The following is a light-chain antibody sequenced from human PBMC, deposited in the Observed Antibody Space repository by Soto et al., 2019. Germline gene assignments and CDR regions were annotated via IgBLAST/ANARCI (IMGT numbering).Light chain of an antibody. CDR2: GAS. CDR3: QQRIIPIR. J-gene: IGKJ5*01. CDR1: QSVSSN. Sequence: IDLTHSPTTLFPFRKYIPPVSCRASQSVSSNLAWYQQKPGQAPRLLIYGASTRATAIPARFSGSGSGTEFTLTFCSLQSEDFAVYYCQQRIIPIRFCQGTRLDVK. V-gene: IGKV3-15*01.